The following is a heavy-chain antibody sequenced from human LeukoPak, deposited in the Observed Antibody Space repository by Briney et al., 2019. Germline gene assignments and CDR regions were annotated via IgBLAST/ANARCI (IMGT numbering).Heavy chain of an antibody. J-gene: IGHJ4*02. CDR1: GGSITSNSHH. Sequence: SETLSLTCTVSGGSITSNSHHWDWIRQASGKGLEWIGNIYYSGTTSYNPSLQSRVSISVDTSKNQFSLRLSSVTAADTAVYYCARRGDILTDYAFDYWGQGTLVTVSS. CDR2: IYYSGTT. D-gene: IGHD3-9*01. CDR3: ARRGDILTDYAFDY. V-gene: IGHV4-39*01.